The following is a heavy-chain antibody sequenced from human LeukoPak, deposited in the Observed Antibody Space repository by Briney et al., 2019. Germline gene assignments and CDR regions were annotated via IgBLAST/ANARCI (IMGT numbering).Heavy chain of an antibody. CDR2: IRYDGSNK. Sequence: GGSLRLSCAASGFTFSSYGMHWVRQAPGKGLEWVAFIRYDGSNKYYADSVKGRFTISRDNYLQMNSLRAEDTAVYYCANLGEWEQYDAFDIWGQGTMVTVSS. D-gene: IGHD1-26*01. CDR3: ANLGEWEQYDAFDI. V-gene: IGHV3-30*02. J-gene: IGHJ3*02. CDR1: GFTFSSYG.